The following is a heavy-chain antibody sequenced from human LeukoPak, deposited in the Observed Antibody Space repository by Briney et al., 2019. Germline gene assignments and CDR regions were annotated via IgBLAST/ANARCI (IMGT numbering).Heavy chain of an antibody. D-gene: IGHD1-14*01. V-gene: IGHV4-39*06. CDR2: IYYSGST. CDR3: ARTNVNPVDYYMDV. J-gene: IGHJ6*03. CDR1: GGSISSSSYY. Sequence: SETLSLTCTVSGGSISSSSYYWGWIRQPPGKGLEWIGSIYYSGSTYYNPSLKSRVTISVDTSKNQFPLKLSSVTAADTAVYYCARTNVNPVDYYMDVWGKGTTVTVSS.